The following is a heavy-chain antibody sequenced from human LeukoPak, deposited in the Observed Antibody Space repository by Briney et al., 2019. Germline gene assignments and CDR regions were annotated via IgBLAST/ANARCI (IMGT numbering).Heavy chain of an antibody. D-gene: IGHD4-17*01. CDR2: IYNGGST. CDR3: ARDLAVTSVGY. Sequence: PGESLTLSCAASGFTFSSNYMSWVRQAPGKGLEWVSDIYNGGSTYYADSVKGRFTISRDNSKNTLYLQMNSLRAEDTAVYYCARDLAVTSVGYWGQGTLVTVSS. CDR1: GFTFSSNY. J-gene: IGHJ4*02. V-gene: IGHV3-53*01.